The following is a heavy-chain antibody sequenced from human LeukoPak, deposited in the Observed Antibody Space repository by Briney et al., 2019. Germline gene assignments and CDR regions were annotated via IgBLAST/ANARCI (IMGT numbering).Heavy chain of an antibody. CDR2: ISSNGGST. CDR1: GFTFSSYA. D-gene: IGHD6-13*01. Sequence: PGGSLRLSCAASGFTFSSYAMHWVRQAPGKGLEYVSAISSNGGSTYYADSVRGRFTISRDNSENTLYIQMGSLRAEDMAVYYCARGPRSSPTEYFDYWGQGTLVTVSS. CDR3: ARGPRSSPTEYFDY. V-gene: IGHV3-64*02. J-gene: IGHJ4*02.